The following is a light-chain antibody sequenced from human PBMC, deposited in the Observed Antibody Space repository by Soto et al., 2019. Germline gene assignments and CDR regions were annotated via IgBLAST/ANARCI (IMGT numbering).Light chain of an antibody. Sequence: QAVLTQPPSASGTPGQRVTISCSGSNSNIGTNSVNWYQQLPGTAPKLLFYNDNERPSGVPDRLSGSRSGTSASLAISGLQSEDEADYYCATWDDTLNGWVFGGGTKLTVL. CDR2: NDN. V-gene: IGLV1-44*01. CDR3: ATWDDTLNGWV. J-gene: IGLJ3*02. CDR1: NSNIGTNS.